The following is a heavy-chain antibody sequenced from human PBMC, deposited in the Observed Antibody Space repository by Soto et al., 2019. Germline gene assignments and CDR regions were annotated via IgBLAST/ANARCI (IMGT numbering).Heavy chain of an antibody. Sequence: LLESGGGFVQPGGSLRLSCAASGFIFSSYAMSWVRQAPGKGLEWVSAISGSGGSTYYADSVKGRFTISRDNSKNTLYLQMNSLRAEDTAVYYCAKDKSGGEPGYGMDVWGQGTTVTVSS. CDR2: ISGSGGST. D-gene: IGHD3-16*01. CDR3: AKDKSGGEPGYGMDV. V-gene: IGHV3-23*01. CDR1: GFIFSSYA. J-gene: IGHJ6*02.